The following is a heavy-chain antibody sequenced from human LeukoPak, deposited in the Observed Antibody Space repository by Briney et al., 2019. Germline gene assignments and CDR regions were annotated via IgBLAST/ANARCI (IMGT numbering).Heavy chain of an antibody. V-gene: IGHV1-2*02. Sequence: GASVKVSCKASGYTFTGYYMHLVRQAPGQGLEWMGWINPNSGGTNYAQKFQGRVTMTRDTSISTAYMELSRLRSDDTAVYYCARDYYDSSGYYGYDYWGQGTLVTVSS. D-gene: IGHD3-22*01. CDR1: GYTFTGYY. CDR2: INPNSGGT. J-gene: IGHJ4*02. CDR3: ARDYYDSSGYYGYDY.